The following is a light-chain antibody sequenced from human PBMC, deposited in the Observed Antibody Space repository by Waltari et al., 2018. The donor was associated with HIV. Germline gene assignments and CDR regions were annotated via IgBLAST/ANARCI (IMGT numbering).Light chain of an antibody. CDR1: QRITNF. CDR2: GAS. CDR3: QQSYSNLLS. Sequence: DIPMTQSPSSLSASVGDRVTITCLASQRITNFLSWYQQKPGKAPKLLIYGASTLQSGVPSRFSGSGSGTDFTLTITSLQPEDFATDYCQQSYSNLLSFGGGTKVQV. J-gene: IGKJ4*01. V-gene: IGKV1-39*01.